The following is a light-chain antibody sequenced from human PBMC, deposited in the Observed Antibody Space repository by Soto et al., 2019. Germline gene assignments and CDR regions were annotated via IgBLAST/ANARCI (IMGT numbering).Light chain of an antibody. CDR2: EVS. CDR3: SSYTGSSSLV. CDR1: SSDVGGHNY. Sequence: QSALTQPPSASGSPGQSVTISCTGTSSDVGGHNYVSWYQQHPGKAPKLMIYEVSKRPSGVPDRFSGSKSDNTASLTVSGLQAEDEAEYYCSSYTGSSSLVFGGGTKLTVL. J-gene: IGLJ3*02. V-gene: IGLV2-8*01.